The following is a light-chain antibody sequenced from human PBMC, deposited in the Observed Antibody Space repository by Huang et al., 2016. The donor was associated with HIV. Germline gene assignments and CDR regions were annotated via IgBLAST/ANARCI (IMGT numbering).Light chain of an antibody. CDR1: QSVSSD. V-gene: IGKV3-15*01. Sequence: EIVMTQSPATLSVSPGERAPLSCRASQSVSSDLAWYQQKPGQAPSILIYGASTRATGIPARFSGSGSGTEFTLTISSLQSEDFAVYYCQQYNKWPMYTFGQGTKLEIK. J-gene: IGKJ2*01. CDR2: GAS. CDR3: QQYNKWPMYT.